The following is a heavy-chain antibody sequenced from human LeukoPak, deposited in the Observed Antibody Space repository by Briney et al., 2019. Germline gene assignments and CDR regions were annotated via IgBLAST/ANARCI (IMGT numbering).Heavy chain of an antibody. Sequence: GGSLRLSCATSGFTFSDYPMNWVRQAPGKGLEWVSNIRGSGPGSGSGTYYADSVKGRFTISRDNAKNSLYLQMNSLRAEDTAVYYCARDSSGYYDHDAFDIWGQGTMVTVSS. V-gene: IGHV3-11*01. CDR2: IRGSGPGSGSGT. CDR3: ARDSSGYYDHDAFDI. CDR1: GFTFSDYP. J-gene: IGHJ3*02. D-gene: IGHD3-22*01.